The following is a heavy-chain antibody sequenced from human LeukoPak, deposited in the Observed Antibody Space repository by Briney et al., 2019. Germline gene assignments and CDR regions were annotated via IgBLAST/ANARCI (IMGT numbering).Heavy chain of an antibody. D-gene: IGHD6-6*01. Sequence: SETLSLTCTVSGGSIGSYYWSWIRQPPGKGLEWIGYIYYTGSTNFNPSLKSRVTMSVDTSKSQFSLKLSSVTAADTAMYYCARDGLYSSSSNWFDPWGQGTLVTVSS. J-gene: IGHJ5*02. CDR3: ARDGLYSSSSNWFDP. CDR1: GGSIGSYY. V-gene: IGHV4-59*01. CDR2: IYYTGST.